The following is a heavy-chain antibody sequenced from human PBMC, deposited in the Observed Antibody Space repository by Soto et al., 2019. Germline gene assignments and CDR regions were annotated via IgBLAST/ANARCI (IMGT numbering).Heavy chain of an antibody. J-gene: IGHJ4*02. CDR1: GFTFSSYG. CDR2: IWYDGSNK. D-gene: IGHD3-22*01. CDR3: ARKGPGSGYFDY. Sequence: QVQLVESGGGVVQPGRSLRLSCAASGFTFSSYGMHWVRQAPGKGLEWVAVIWYDGSNKYYADSVKGRFTISRDNSKNTLYLKMNSRRAEDTAVYYCARKGPGSGYFDYWGQGTLVTVSS. V-gene: IGHV3-33*01.